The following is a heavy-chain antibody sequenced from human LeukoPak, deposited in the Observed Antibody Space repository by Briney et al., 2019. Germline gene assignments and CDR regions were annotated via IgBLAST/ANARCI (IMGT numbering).Heavy chain of an antibody. Sequence: ASVKVSCKASGYTFTSYAMHWVRQAPGQRPEWMGWINAGNGNTKYSQKFQGRVTITRDTSASTAYMELSSLRSEDTAVYYCARDGLAGATEIDYWGQGTLVTVSS. D-gene: IGHD1-26*01. CDR3: ARDGLAGATEIDY. CDR2: INAGNGNT. V-gene: IGHV1-3*01. CDR1: GYTFTSYA. J-gene: IGHJ4*02.